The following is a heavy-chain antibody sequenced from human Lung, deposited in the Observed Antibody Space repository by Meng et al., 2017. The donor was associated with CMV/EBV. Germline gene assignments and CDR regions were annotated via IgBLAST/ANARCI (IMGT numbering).Heavy chain of an antibody. D-gene: IGHD7-27*01. V-gene: IGHV1-2*06. CDR2: ITPSSGGT. CDR3: VRANLGSADY. J-gene: IGHJ4*02. CDR1: GYTFTGYY. Sequence: VQLVQSGAEVKKPGASVKVSCKASGYTFTGYYMHWLRQAPGQGLEWVGRITPSSGGTTYAQKFQGRVTMTRDTSISTAYMELSSLRSDDAAIYYWVRANLGSADYWGQGTLVTVSS.